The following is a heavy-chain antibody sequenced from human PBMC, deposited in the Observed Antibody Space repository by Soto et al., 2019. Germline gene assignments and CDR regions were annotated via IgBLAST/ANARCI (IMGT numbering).Heavy chain of an antibody. D-gene: IGHD2-2*01. V-gene: IGHV3-30*18. CDR2: LSDDGSNK. CDR1: GFTFSSYG. CDR3: AKALCSSTRRSDYYYGIDV. Sequence: QVQLVEAVGGVVQPGRSLRLSCAAAGFTFSSYGMHWVRQAPGKVLECVAVLSDDGSNKYYADSVKGRFTISSDNSKNTLYMQMNSLRAEDTAVYSWAKALCSSTRRSDYYYGIDVWGQGTMVTVSS. J-gene: IGHJ6*02.